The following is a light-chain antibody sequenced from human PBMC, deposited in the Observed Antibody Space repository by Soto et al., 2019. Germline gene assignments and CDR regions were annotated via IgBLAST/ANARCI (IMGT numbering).Light chain of an antibody. CDR3: QQAYINPRT. Sequence: DIQVTQSPSSLSASVGDRVTITCRTSQSISIYLNWYQQKPGKAPRVLVYAASTLQSGVPSRFTGSGSGTDFTLTISSLQPEDFPTYYCQQAYINPRTFGQGTTVEVK. V-gene: IGKV1-39*01. J-gene: IGKJ1*01. CDR1: QSISIY. CDR2: AAS.